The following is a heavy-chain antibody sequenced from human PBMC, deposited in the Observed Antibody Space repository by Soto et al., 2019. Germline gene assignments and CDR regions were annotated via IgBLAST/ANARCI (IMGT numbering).Heavy chain of an antibody. J-gene: IGHJ6*02. V-gene: IGHV1-2*02. D-gene: IGHD3-10*01. CDR1: GYTFTGYY. Sequence: ASVKVSCKASGYTFTGYYMHWVRQAPGQGLEWMGWINPNSGGTNYAQKFQGRVTMTRDMSISTAYMELSRLRSDDTAVYYCARVWSDMRIYYYYGMDVWGQGTTVTVSS. CDR3: ARVWSDMRIYYYYGMDV. CDR2: INPNSGGT.